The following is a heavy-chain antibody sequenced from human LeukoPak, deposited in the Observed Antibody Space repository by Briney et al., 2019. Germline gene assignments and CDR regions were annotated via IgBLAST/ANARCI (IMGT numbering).Heavy chain of an antibody. CDR3: ARGGYYDSSGYFDAFDI. CDR2: IIPIFGTA. D-gene: IGHD3-22*01. V-gene: IGHV1-69*01. J-gene: IGHJ3*02. Sequence: SVTVSCKASGGTFSSYAISWVRQAPGQGLEWMGGIIPIFGTANYAQKFQGRVTITADESTSTAYMELRSLRSDDTAVYYCARGGYYDSSGYFDAFDIWGQGTMVTVSS. CDR1: GGTFSSYA.